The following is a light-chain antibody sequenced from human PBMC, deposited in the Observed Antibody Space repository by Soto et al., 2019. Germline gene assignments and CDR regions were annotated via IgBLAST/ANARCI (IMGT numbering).Light chain of an antibody. J-gene: IGLJ1*01. CDR1: SSNIGAGFD. V-gene: IGLV1-40*01. Sequence: QSVLTQPPSVSGAPGQSVTISCTGTSSNIGAGFDVHWYQQFSGPAPKDLSYGNTNRPPAVPDRFSAYNSGTSASLAISGLQAEDEADYYCQSYDSSLSGSKVFGTGTKLTVL. CDR3: QSYDSSLSGSKV. CDR2: GNT.